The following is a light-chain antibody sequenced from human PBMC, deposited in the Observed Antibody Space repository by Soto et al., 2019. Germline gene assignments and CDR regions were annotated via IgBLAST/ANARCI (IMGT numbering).Light chain of an antibody. J-gene: IGKJ2*01. V-gene: IGKV3-15*01. Sequence: EIVMTQSPATLSVSPGESATLSCRASQSISSELAWYQQKPGQPPRLLIYGASTRAPGVPARFTGSGSGSDFTLTISGLQSEDFAVYYCQQGHNWPLTFGQGTSLEI. CDR3: QQGHNWPLT. CDR2: GAS. CDR1: QSISSE.